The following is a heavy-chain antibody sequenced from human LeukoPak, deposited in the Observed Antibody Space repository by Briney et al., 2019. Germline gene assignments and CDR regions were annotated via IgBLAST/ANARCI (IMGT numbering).Heavy chain of an antibody. D-gene: IGHD6-13*01. CDR3: ASRAGYTGSWSAFDY. Sequence: GGSLRLSCTASTFTLNNYWMSWVRQAPGKGLEWVANIKQDGSEKYYVDSVKGRFTLSRDNAKNSLYLQMNSLRAEDTAVYYCASRAGYTGSWSAFDYWGQGTLVTVSS. J-gene: IGHJ4*02. CDR1: TFTLNNYW. CDR2: IKQDGSEK. V-gene: IGHV3-7*05.